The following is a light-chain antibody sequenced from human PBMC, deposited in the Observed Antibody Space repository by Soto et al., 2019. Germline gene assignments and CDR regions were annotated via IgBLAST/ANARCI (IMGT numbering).Light chain of an antibody. CDR1: SSDVGGYNY. V-gene: IGLV2-14*01. J-gene: IGLJ1*01. CDR2: DVS. CDR3: SSYTSSSTLEV. Sequence: QSVLTQPASVSGARGQSITIACTGTSSDVGGYNYVSWYQQHPGKAPKLMIYDVSNRPSGVSNRFSGSKSGNTASLTISGLQAEDEADFYCSSYTSSSTLEVFGTGTKVTVL.